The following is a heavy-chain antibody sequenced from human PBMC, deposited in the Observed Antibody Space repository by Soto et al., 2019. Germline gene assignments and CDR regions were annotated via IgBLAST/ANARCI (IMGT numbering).Heavy chain of an antibody. CDR1: GGTFSSYA. Sequence: SVKVSCKASGGTFSSYAISWVRQAPGQGLEWMGGIIPIFGTANYAQKFQGRVTITADESTSTAYMELSSLRSEDTAVYYCAGLVDTAMAYFDYWGQGTLVTVSS. D-gene: IGHD5-18*01. CDR3: AGLVDTAMAYFDY. CDR2: IIPIFGTA. V-gene: IGHV1-69*13. J-gene: IGHJ4*02.